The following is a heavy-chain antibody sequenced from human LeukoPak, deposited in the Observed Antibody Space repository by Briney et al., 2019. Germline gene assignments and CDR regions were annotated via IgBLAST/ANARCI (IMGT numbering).Heavy chain of an antibody. Sequence: GGSLGLSCAASGFTFNTFWMSWVRQAPGKGLEWVANINQDGGDQYYVDSVKGRFTISRDNARNSLYLQMSSLRAEDTAVYYCARFGGVSDYWGQGTLVTVSS. CDR1: GFTFNTFW. J-gene: IGHJ4*02. CDR3: ARFGGVSDY. D-gene: IGHD3-16*01. V-gene: IGHV3-7*01. CDR2: INQDGGDQ.